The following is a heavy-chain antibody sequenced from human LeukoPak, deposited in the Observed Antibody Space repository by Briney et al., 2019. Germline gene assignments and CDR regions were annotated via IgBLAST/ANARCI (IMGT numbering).Heavy chain of an antibody. V-gene: IGHV4-59*01. J-gene: IGHJ4*02. CDR1: GGSISSYY. Sequence: SETLSLTCTVSGGSISSYYWSWIRQPPGKGLEWIGYIYYSGSTNYNPSLKSRVTISVDTSKNQFSLKLSSVTAADTAVYYCAREVNYYDSSGYYPGGSDWGQGTLVTVSS. CDR2: IYYSGST. D-gene: IGHD3-22*01. CDR3: AREVNYYDSSGYYPGGSD.